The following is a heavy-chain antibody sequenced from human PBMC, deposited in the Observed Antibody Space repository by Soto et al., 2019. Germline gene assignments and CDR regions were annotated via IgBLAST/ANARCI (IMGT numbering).Heavy chain of an antibody. CDR3: SNVLLWFGERTGAFDI. CDR2: ISAYNGNT. D-gene: IGHD3-10*01. Sequence: ASVKVSCKASGYTFTSYGISWVRQAPGQGLEWMGWISAYNGNTNYAQKLQGRVTMTTDTSTSTAYMELRSLRSDDTAVYYCSNVLLWFGERTGAFDIWGQGTMVTVSS. V-gene: IGHV1-18*01. CDR1: GYTFTSYG. J-gene: IGHJ3*02.